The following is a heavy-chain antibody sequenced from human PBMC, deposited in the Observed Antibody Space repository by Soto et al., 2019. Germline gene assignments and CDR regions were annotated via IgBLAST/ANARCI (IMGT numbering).Heavy chain of an antibody. J-gene: IGHJ3*02. Sequence: QVQLVESGGGVVQPGRSLRLSCAASGFTFSSYGMHWVRQAPGKGLEWVAVISYDGSNQYYADSVKGRFTISRDISKNTLYMPINSRRAEDPAVYYCATGMAALPRAFDIWGQGTMVTVSS. CDR2: ISYDGSNQ. V-gene: IGHV3-30*03. CDR1: GFTFSSYG. D-gene: IGHD6-6*01. CDR3: ATGMAALPRAFDI.